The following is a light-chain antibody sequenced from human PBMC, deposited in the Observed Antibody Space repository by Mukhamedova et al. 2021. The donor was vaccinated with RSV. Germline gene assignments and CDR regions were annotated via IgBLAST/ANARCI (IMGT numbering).Light chain of an antibody. Sequence: SDVGNYNLVSWYQQHRGEVPRVLIYEVTKRPSGISDRFSGSKSGNTASLTISGLQAEDEADYYCSSYAGSSMVIFGGGTKLTVL. CDR1: SDVGNYNL. V-gene: IGLV2-23*02. CDR2: EVT. CDR3: SSYAGSSMVI. J-gene: IGLJ2*01.